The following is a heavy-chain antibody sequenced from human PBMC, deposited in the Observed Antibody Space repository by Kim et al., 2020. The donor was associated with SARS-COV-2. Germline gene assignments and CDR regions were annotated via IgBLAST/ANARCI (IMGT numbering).Heavy chain of an antibody. D-gene: IGHD1-26*01. J-gene: IGHJ3*02. CDR2: IIPIFGTA. V-gene: IGHV1-69*13. CDR1: GGTFSSYA. Sequence: SVKVSCKASGGTFSSYAISRVRQAPGQGLEWMGGIIPIFGTANYAQKFQGRVTITADESTSTAYMELSSLRSEDTAVYYCASAHRSGSYYGADAFDIWGQGTMVTVSS. CDR3: ASAHRSGSYYGADAFDI.